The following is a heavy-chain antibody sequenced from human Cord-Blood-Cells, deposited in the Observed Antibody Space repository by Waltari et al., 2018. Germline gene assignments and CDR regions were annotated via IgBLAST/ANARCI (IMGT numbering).Heavy chain of an antibody. CDR3: ARRRLGLGIAYFDY. CDR2: IYYSGST. CDR1: GGSLSSSH. D-gene: IGHD7-27*01. V-gene: IGHV4-59*08. J-gene: IGHJ4*02. Sequence: QVQLQESGPGLVKPSETLSLTCTVPGGSLSSSHWSWIRQPPGKGLEWIGYIYYSGSTNYTPSLKSRVTISVDTSKNQFSLKLSSVTAADTAVYYCARRRLGLGIAYFDYWGQGTLVTVSS.